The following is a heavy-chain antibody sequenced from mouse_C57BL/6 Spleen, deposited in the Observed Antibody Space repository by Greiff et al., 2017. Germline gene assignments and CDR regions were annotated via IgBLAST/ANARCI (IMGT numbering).Heavy chain of an antibody. J-gene: IGHJ2*01. D-gene: IGHD1-1*01. CDR1: GYAFTNYL. V-gene: IGHV1-54*01. CDR3: ARSTTVVGRDY. Sequence: VQRVESGAELVRPGTSVKVSCKASGYAFTNYLIEWVKQRPGQGLAWIGVINPGSGGTNYNEKFKGKATLTADKSSSTAYMQLSSLTSEDAAVYFCARSTTVVGRDYWGQGTTLTVSS. CDR2: INPGSGGT.